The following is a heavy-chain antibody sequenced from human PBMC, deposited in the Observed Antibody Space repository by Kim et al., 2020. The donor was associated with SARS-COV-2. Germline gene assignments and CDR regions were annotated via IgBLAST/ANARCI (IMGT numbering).Heavy chain of an antibody. CDR3: ARGGVELLLDA. V-gene: IGHV4-30-2*01. CDR2: TYHSGST. D-gene: IGHD3-10*01. J-gene: IGHJ5*02. Sequence: SETLSLTCAVSGGSISSGGYSWSWIRQPPGKGLEWIGYTYHSGSTYYNPSLKSRVTMSVDRSKNQFSLKLSSVTAADTAVNYCARGGVELLLDAWGQGTLVTVSS. CDR1: GGSISSGGYS.